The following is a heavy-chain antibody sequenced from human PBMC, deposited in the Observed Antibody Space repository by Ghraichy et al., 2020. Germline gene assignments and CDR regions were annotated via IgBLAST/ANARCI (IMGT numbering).Heavy chain of an antibody. CDR1: GFTFSSYS. Sequence: GGSLRLSCAASGFTFSSYSMNWVRQAPGKGLEWVSYISRSSSSIYYADSVKGRFTISRDNAKNSLYLQMNSLRDEDTAVYYCARVDFWSGYYYGMDVWGQGTTVTVSS. V-gene: IGHV3-48*02. CDR3: ARVDFWSGYYYGMDV. D-gene: IGHD3-3*01. J-gene: IGHJ6*02. CDR2: ISRSSSSI.